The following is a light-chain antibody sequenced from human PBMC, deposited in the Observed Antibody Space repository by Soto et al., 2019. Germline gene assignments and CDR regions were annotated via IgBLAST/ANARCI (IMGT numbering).Light chain of an antibody. Sequence: QSVLTQQPSVSAAPGKKVTISCSGTIFDVGNNFVSWYQHFPGTAPKLLIYDDDRRPSGIPDRFSASKSGTSATLRIARVQTGDEADYYCASWDTDVSAVFGGGTKLTVL. V-gene: IGLV1-51*01. CDR1: IFDVGNNF. CDR3: ASWDTDVSAV. CDR2: DDD. J-gene: IGLJ2*01.